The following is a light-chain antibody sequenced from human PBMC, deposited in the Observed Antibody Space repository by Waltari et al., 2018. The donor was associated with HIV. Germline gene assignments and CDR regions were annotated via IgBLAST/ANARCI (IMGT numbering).Light chain of an antibody. J-gene: IGKJ4*01. CDR1: EAIRSD. V-gene: IGKV1-17*01. CDR3: QQHNSFPIS. Sequence: DIQLTQSPSTLSASVGDRVTIFCRTSEAIRSDLAWFQQKPGKAPTRLIFAGSTLPRGVPLRFSGSGSGTQFTLTISGLQPEDFATYFCQQHNSFPISFGAGTKV. CDR2: AGS.